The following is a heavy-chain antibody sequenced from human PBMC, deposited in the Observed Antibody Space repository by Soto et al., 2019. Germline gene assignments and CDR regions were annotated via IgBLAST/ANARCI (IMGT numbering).Heavy chain of an antibody. J-gene: IGHJ6*02. V-gene: IGHV3-33*01. CDR3: ARDRIAAHPPHYGMDV. CDR2: IWYDGSNK. CDR1: GFTFSSYG. Sequence: QVQLVESGGGVVQPGRSLRLSCAASGFTFSSYGMHWVRQAPGKGLEWVAVIWYDGSNKYYADSVKGRFTISRDNSKNTLNLQMKGLRAEDTAVYYCARDRIAAHPPHYGMDVWGQGTTVTVSS. D-gene: IGHD6-6*01.